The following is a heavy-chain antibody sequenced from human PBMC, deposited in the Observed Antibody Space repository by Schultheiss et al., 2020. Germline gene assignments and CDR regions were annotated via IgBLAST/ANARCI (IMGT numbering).Heavy chain of an antibody. Sequence: SETLTLTCAVYGGSFSGYYWSWIRQPPGKGLEWIGEINHSGSTNYNPSLKSRVTISVDTSKNQFSLKLSSVTAADTAVYYCARDGRGYYDSSGYQTVWGQGTLVTVSS. V-gene: IGHV4-34*09. CDR2: INHSGST. D-gene: IGHD3-22*01. CDR1: GGSFSGYY. J-gene: IGHJ4*02. CDR3: ARDGRGYYDSSGYQTV.